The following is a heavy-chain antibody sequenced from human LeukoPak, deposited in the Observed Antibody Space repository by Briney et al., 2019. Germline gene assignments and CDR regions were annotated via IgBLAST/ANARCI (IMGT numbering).Heavy chain of an antibody. CDR3: ARKYSGYDSPFDY. V-gene: IGHV3-7*01. CDR1: GFIFSDYW. D-gene: IGHD5-12*01. CDR2: IKQDGSEK. Sequence: GGSLRLSCAVSGFIFSDYWMNWVRQAPGKGLEWVANIKQDGSEKYYVDSVKGRFTISRDNAKNSLYLQMNSLRAEDTAVYYCARKYSGYDSPFDYWGQGTLVTVSS. J-gene: IGHJ4*02.